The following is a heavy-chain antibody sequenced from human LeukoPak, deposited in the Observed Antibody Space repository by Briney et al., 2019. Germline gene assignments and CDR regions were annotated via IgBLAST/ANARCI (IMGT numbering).Heavy chain of an antibody. CDR1: GFTFSSYW. Sequence: GGSLRLSCAGSGFTFSSYWMHWVRQGPGKGLVWVSGINSEGSSTNYADSVKGRFTISRDNAKNTVYLQMNSLRAEDTAVYYCARDLYSIPDAFDIWGQGTMVTVSS. J-gene: IGHJ3*02. CDR2: INSEGSST. D-gene: IGHD2-15*01. V-gene: IGHV3-74*01. CDR3: ARDLYSIPDAFDI.